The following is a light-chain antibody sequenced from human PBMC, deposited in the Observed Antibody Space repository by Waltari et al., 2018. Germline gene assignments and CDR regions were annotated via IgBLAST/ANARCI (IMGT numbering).Light chain of an antibody. CDR1: QRMSNIS. V-gene: IGKV3-20*01. Sequence: CRAGQRMSNISLTRYRQKLGRAPRLLIYGTSSRATGIPGRFSGSGSRTDFTLTISRREPEGFAVYYCQEYDGIVVTFGGGTRVEI. CDR3: QEYDGIVVT. J-gene: IGKJ4*01. CDR2: GTS.